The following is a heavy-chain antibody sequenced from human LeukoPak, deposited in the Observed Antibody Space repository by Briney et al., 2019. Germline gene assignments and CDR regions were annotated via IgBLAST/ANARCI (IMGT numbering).Heavy chain of an antibody. V-gene: IGHV4-59*01. CDR3: ATESITAAFFDY. J-gene: IGHJ4*02. D-gene: IGHD6-13*01. CDR1: GGSISPYY. Sequence: PSETLSLTCTVSGGSISPYYWSWFRQPPGKGLEWVGYIYYSGSTNYNPSLKSRVTISIDTSKNQFSLKLNSVTAADTAAYYCATESITAAFFDYWGQGTLVTVSS. CDR2: IYYSGST.